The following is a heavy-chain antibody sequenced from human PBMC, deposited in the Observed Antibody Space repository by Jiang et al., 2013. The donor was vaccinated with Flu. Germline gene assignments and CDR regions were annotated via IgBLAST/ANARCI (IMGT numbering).Heavy chain of an antibody. CDR3: ATSSSWYHAWDY. Sequence: VQLVESGAEVKKPGASVKVSCKASGYTFTSYDINWVRQATGQGLEWMGWMNPNSGNTGYAQKFQGRVTMTRNTSISTAYMELSSLRSEDTAVYYCATSSSWYHAWDYWGQGTLVTVSS. D-gene: IGHD6-13*01. CDR1: GYTFTSYD. J-gene: IGHJ4*02. CDR2: MNPNSGNT. V-gene: IGHV1-8*01.